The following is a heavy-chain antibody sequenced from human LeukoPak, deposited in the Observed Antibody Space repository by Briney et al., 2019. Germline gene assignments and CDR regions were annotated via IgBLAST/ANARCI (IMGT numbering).Heavy chain of an antibody. J-gene: IGHJ6*02. Sequence: ASVKVSCKASGYTFTSYGISWVRQAPGQGLEWMGWISAYNGNTNYAQKLQGRVTMTTDTSTSTAYMELRSLRSDDTAVYYCARVHRGGNSYYYYYGMDVWGQGTTVTVSS. D-gene: IGHD2-15*01. CDR1: GYTFTSYG. CDR2: ISAYNGNT. CDR3: ARVHRGGNSYYYYYGMDV. V-gene: IGHV1-18*01.